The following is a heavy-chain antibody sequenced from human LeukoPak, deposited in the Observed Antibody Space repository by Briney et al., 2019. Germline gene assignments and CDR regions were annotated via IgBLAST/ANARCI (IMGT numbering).Heavy chain of an antibody. V-gene: IGHV4-39*07. CDR3: ARDRDSGSYSDYYGMDV. Sequence: SETLSLTCTVSGGSIRSSSYYWGWIRQPPGKGLEWIGTIYYSGSTYYNPSLKSRVTVSVDTSKNQLSLKLSSVTAADTAVYYCARDRDSGSYSDYYGMDVWGQGTTVTVSS. J-gene: IGHJ6*02. D-gene: IGHD1-26*01. CDR2: IYYSGST. CDR1: GGSIRSSSYY.